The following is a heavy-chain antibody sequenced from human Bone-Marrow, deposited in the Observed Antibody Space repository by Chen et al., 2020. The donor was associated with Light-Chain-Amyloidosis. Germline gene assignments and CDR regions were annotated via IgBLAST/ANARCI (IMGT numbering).Heavy chain of an antibody. J-gene: IGHJ4*02. CDR3: ARNGHYSIDS. D-gene: IGHD2-15*01. CDR2: VTHTGST. V-gene: IGHV4-34*01. CDR1: GGSFSAYY. Sequence: QVQLQQWGAGLLKPSETLSLTCAVYGGSFSAYYWSWVRQPPGQGLEWIGEVTHTGSTSYNPSVESRVTMSLDISKNQFSLKLTSVTAADTAVYYCARNGHYSIDSWGQGTLVAVSS.